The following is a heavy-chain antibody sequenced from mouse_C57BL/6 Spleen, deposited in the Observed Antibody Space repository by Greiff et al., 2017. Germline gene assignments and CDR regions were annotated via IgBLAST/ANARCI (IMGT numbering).Heavy chain of an antibody. Sequence: QVQLKESGPGLVQPSQSLSITCTVSGFSLTSYGVHWVRQPPGKGLEWLGVIWSGGSTDYNAAFISRLSISKDNSKSQVFFKMNRLQADDTAIYYCATIYGSSLYWYFDVWGTGTTVTVSS. CDR1: GFSLTSYG. D-gene: IGHD1-1*01. J-gene: IGHJ1*03. V-gene: IGHV2-4*02. CDR2: IWSGGST. CDR3: ATIYGSSLYWYFDV.